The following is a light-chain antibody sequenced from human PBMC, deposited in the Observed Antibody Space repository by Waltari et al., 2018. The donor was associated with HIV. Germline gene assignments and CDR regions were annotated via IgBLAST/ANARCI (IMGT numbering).Light chain of an antibody. Sequence: DIVMTQSPDSLAVSLGERATINCKSSRTVLYSSDNKNYLAWYQQKPGQPPKLLISWASTRECGVPDRFSFSGSGTEFTLTISIHQPEDVAVYYYQQYYDSPPSWTFGQGTKVETK. CDR1: RTVLYSSDNKNY. CDR2: WAS. J-gene: IGKJ1*01. V-gene: IGKV4-1*01. CDR3: QQYYDSPPSWT.